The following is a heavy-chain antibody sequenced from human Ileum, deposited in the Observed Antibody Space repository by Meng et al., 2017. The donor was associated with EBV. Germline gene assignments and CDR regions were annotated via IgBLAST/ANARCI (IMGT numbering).Heavy chain of an antibody. V-gene: IGHV4-4*02. D-gene: IGHD6-19*01. CDR3: ARVGQWLPIDY. J-gene: IGHJ4*02. Sequence: VRWPGPGQGLVKPAGTRPLTCAVSGGSISSSNWWSWVRQPPGKGLEWIGEIYHSGSTNYNPSLKSRVTMSVDKSKNQFSLNLSSVTAADTAVYYCARVGQWLPIDYWGQGTLVTV. CDR2: IYHSGST. CDR1: GGSISSSNW.